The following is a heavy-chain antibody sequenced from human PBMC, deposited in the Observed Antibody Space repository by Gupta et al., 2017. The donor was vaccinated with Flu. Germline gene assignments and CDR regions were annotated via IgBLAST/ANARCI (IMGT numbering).Heavy chain of an antibody. CDR3: ARSPDTTMSGAFDI. V-gene: IGHV2-26*01. CDR2: IFSNDAK. D-gene: IGHD5-18*01. J-gene: IGHJ3*02. Sequence: QVTLKESGPVLVKPTETLTLTCTVSGFLLSNARMGVSWIRQPPGKALEWLAHIFSNDAKSYSTSRKSRLTISKDTSKSQVVLTMNNMDPMDTATYYCARSPDTTMSGAFDIWGQGTMVTVSS. CDR1: GFLLSNARMG.